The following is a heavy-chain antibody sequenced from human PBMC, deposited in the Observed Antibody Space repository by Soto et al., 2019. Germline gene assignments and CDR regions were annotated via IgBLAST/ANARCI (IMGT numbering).Heavy chain of an antibody. CDR2: IRSKAYGGTT. Sequence: PGGSLRLSCTASGFTFGDYAMSWVRQAPGKGLEWVGFIRSKAYGGTTEYAASVKGRFTISRDDSKSIAYLQMNSLKTEDTAVYYCTKDERGYSGYDWPFDYWGQGTLVTVSS. J-gene: IGHJ4*02. V-gene: IGHV3-49*04. D-gene: IGHD5-12*01. CDR1: GFTFGDYA. CDR3: TKDERGYSGYDWPFDY.